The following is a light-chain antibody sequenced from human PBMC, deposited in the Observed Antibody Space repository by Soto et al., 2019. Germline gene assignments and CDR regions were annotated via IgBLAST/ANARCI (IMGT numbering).Light chain of an antibody. CDR2: LGS. CDR1: QSLLHRNGYNY. Sequence: DIVMTQSPLSLPVTPGEPASISCRSSQSLLHRNGYNYLDWYLQKTGQSPHLLIYLGSNRSSGVPDRFSGSGSDTDFTLKISRVEAEDVGIYYCMQPLQTPRTFGQGTKVEI. V-gene: IGKV2-28*01. CDR3: MQPLQTPRT. J-gene: IGKJ1*01.